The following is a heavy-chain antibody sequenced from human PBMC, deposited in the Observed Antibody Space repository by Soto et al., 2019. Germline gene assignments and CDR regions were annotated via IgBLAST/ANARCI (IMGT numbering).Heavy chain of an antibody. V-gene: IGHV1-18*01. J-gene: IGHJ1*01. CDR3: ARAGPTTVTTLYFLH. Sequence: QVQLVQSGAEVKKPGASVKVSCKASGYTFTSYGISWVRQAPGQGLEWMGWISAYNGNTNYAQKLQGRVTMTTDTSXNTAYMELRSLRSDDTAVYYCARAGPTTVTTLYFLHWGQGTLVTVSS. CDR1: GYTFTSYG. CDR2: ISAYNGNT. D-gene: IGHD4-17*01.